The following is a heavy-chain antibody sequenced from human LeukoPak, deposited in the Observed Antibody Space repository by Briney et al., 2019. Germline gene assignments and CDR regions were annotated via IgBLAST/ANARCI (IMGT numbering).Heavy chain of an antibody. CDR3: AGGYCSGGSCDSEFDY. CDR1: GYTFTGYY. D-gene: IGHD2-15*01. J-gene: IGHJ4*02. CDR2: INPNSGGT. V-gene: IGHV1-2*02. Sequence: ASVKVSCKASGYTFTGYYMHWVRQAPGQGLEWMGWINPNSGGTNYAQKFQGRVTMTRDTSISTAYMELSRLRSDDTAVYYCAGGYCSGGSCDSEFDYWGQGTLVTVSS.